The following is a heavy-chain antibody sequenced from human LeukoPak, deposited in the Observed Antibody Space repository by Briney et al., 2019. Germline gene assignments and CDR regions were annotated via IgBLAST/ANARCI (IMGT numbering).Heavy chain of an antibody. CDR2: INSDGINT. V-gene: IGHV3-74*01. Sequence: GGSLRLSCAASGFTFSNYWMHWVRQAPGKGLVWVSRINSDGINTSYADSVKGRFTISRDNSKNTLYLQMNSLRAEDTAVYYCAKDPTDSSGYWGQGTLVTVSS. CDR3: AKDPTDSSGY. CDR1: GFTFSNYW. J-gene: IGHJ4*02. D-gene: IGHD3-22*01.